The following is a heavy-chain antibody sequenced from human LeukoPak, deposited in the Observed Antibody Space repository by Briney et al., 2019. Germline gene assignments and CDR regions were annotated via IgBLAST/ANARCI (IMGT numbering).Heavy chain of an antibody. D-gene: IGHD5-12*01. V-gene: IGHV3-11*05. CDR2: ISSSSSYT. Sequence: PGGSLRLSCAASGFTFSDYYMTWIRQAPGKGLEWVSYISSSSSYTNYADSVKGRFTISRDNAKNSLYLQMKSLRAEDTAAYYCARDHRGYSGYDSGTHGVGNWFDPWGQGTLVTVSS. CDR1: GFTFSDYY. J-gene: IGHJ5*02. CDR3: ARDHRGYSGYDSGTHGVGNWFDP.